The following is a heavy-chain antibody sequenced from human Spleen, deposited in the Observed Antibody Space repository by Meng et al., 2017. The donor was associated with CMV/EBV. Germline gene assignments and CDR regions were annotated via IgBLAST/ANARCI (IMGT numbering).Heavy chain of an antibody. J-gene: IGHJ5*02. CDR3: ARAHCNRINCYFRFDP. CDR2: INHSEGT. Sequence: SETLSLTCTLHGGSFTGFYWSWFRQPPGKGLEWIGEINHSEGTNYNPSLKRRFTISLDKSKNELSLVLTSATAADTAVYYCARAHCNRINCYFRFDPWGQGSLVTVSS. CDR1: GGSFTGFY. D-gene: IGHD2-2*01. V-gene: IGHV4-34*01.